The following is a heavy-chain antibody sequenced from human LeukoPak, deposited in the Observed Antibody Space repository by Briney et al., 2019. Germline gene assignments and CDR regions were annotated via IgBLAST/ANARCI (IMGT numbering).Heavy chain of an antibody. Sequence: PGESLKISCKGSGYSFTKYWISWVRQMPGKGLDWMGRIDPSDSYTNYSPSFQGHVTISADKSISTAYLQWSSLKASDTAMYYCARLKVSGSYGVNWFDPWGQGTLVTVSS. V-gene: IGHV5-10-1*01. CDR1: GYSFTKYW. CDR2: IDPSDSYT. J-gene: IGHJ5*02. CDR3: ARLKVSGSYGVNWFDP. D-gene: IGHD1-26*01.